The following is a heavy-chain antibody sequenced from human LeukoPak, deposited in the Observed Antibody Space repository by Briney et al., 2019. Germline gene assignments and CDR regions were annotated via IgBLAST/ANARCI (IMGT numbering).Heavy chain of an antibody. J-gene: IGHJ4*02. V-gene: IGHV4-4*07. CDR2: IYTSGST. D-gene: IGHD3-3*01. Sequence: PSETLSLTCTVSGGSISSYYWSWIRQPAGKGLEWIGRIYTSGSTNYNPSLKSRVTMSVDTSTNQFSLKLSSVTAADTAVYYCARSLRSITIFGVVTSFDYWGQGTLVTVSS. CDR3: ARSLRSITIFGVVTSFDY. CDR1: GGSISSYY.